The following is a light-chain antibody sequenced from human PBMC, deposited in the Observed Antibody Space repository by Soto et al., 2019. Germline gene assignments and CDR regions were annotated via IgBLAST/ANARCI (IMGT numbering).Light chain of an antibody. V-gene: IGKV1-5*03. CDR3: QQYNSYSGT. J-gene: IGKJ1*01. Sequence: DIQITQSPSTLSASVGDRVTIICRASKSISSWLAWYQQKPGKAPKLLIYKASSLESGVPSRFSGSGSGTEFTLTISSLQPDDFATYYCQQYNSYSGTFGQGTKVEFK. CDR1: KSISSW. CDR2: KAS.